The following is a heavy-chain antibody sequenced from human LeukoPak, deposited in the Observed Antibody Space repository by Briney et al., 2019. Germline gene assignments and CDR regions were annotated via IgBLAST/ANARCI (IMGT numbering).Heavy chain of an antibody. D-gene: IGHD2/OR15-2a*01. CDR3: ARHRSMGVSDYGMDV. J-gene: IGHJ6*02. Sequence: SETLSLTCTVSGGSISSYYWSWIRQPPGKGLEWIGYIYYSGSTNYNPSLKSRVTISVDTSKNQFSLKLSSVTAADTAVYYCARHRSMGVSDYGMDVWGQGTTATVSS. CDR2: IYYSGST. CDR1: GGSISSYY. V-gene: IGHV4-59*08.